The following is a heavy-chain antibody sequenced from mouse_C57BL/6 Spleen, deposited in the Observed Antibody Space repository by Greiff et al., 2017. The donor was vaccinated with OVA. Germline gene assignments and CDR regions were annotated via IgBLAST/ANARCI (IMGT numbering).Heavy chain of an antibody. Sequence: QVQLQQPGAELVKPGASVKLSCKASGYTFTSYWMQWVKQRPGQGLEWIGEIDPSDSYTNYNQKFKGKATLTVDTSSSTAYMQRSSLTSEDSAVYYCARRGTGYWYFDVWGTGTTVTVSS. CDR2: IDPSDSYT. J-gene: IGHJ1*03. CDR3: ARRGTGYWYFDV. D-gene: IGHD4-1*01. CDR1: GYTFTSYW. V-gene: IGHV1-50*01.